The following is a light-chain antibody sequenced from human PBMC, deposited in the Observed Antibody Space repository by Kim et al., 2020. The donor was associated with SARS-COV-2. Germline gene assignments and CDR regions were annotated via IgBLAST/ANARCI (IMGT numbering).Light chain of an antibody. CDR3: QQSHSIPYT. V-gene: IGKV1-39*01. CDR1: QTISRY. J-gene: IGKJ2*01. CDR2: GAS. Sequence: SAYAGDSITITCRASQTISRYLNWYQQKTGKAPNLLISGASTLQSGVPSRFSGGGSGTEFTLTINSLQPEDSATYYCQQSHSIPYTFGQGTKLEI.